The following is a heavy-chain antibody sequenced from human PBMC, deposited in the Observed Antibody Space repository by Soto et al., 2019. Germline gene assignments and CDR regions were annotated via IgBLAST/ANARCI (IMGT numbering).Heavy chain of an antibody. CDR2: ITGTGGNT. CDR3: ARIRGYWYGLDV. D-gene: IGHD3-10*01. J-gene: IGHJ6*02. CDR1: GFPLSTYG. V-gene: IGHV3-23*01. Sequence: EVQLLESGGGLVQPGGSLRLSCAASGFPLSTYGMTWVRQAPGKGLEWVSAITGTGGNTYYVDSVKGRFTSSRDNSKNMLYLQVXXXXXXXXAVYYCARIRGYWYGLDVWGQGTTVTVSS.